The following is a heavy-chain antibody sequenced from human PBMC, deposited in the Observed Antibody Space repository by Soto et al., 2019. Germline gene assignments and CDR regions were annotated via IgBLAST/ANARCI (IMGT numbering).Heavy chain of an antibody. D-gene: IGHD3-16*01. V-gene: IGHV1-3*01. J-gene: IGHJ6*02. Sequence: QVRLVQSGTEVKKPGASVMVSCKASGYTFANYAIHWVLQAPGQDFEWMGWINAGNGNTRNSQKFQGRVTFTRDTSATTAQMDVGSLRFEDTAVYYGASTLSGWGLTNGHFGVDVWGQGTTVIVSS. CDR3: ASTLSGWGLTNGHFGVDV. CDR2: INAGNGNT. CDR1: GYTFANYA.